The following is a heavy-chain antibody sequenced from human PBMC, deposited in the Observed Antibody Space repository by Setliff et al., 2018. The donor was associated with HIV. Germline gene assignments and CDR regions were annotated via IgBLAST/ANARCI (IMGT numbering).Heavy chain of an antibody. Sequence: LRLSCAASGFTFSNVWMSWVRQAPGKGLEWVGRIKSKTDGGTTDYAAPVKGRFTISRDDSVNTLYLQMNSLKTEDTAVYFCMGYYDTSGYWGSHFDHWGQGTLVTVSS. V-gene: IGHV3-15*01. D-gene: IGHD3-22*01. CDR2: IKSKTDGGTT. J-gene: IGHJ4*02. CDR3: MGYYDTSGYWGSHFDH. CDR1: GFTFSNVW.